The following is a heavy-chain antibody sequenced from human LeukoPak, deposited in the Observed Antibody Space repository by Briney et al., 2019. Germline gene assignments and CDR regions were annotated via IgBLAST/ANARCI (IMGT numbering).Heavy chain of an antibody. D-gene: IGHD1-1*01. CDR2: INSDGSSA. CDR3: ARRGTGHGMDV. J-gene: IGHJ6*02. V-gene: IGHV3-74*01. CDR1: GFTFNKYW. Sequence: GGSLRLSYAASGFTFNKYWIHWVREVPGKGQVWVSRINSDGSSASYVDSVKGRFTISRDNAKNTLFLQMNSLRAEDTAVYYCARRGTGHGMDVWGQGTTVIVSS.